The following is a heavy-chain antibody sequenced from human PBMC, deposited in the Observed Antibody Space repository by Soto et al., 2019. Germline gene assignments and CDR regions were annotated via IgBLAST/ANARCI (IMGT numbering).Heavy chain of an antibody. J-gene: IGHJ6*02. CDR2: IYPGDSDT. CDR1: GYSFTSYW. V-gene: IGHV5-51*01. CDR3: ARTRGRGIAARLNRHGIDYYYYGMDV. Sequence: PGESLKISCKGSGYSFTSYWIGWVRQMPGKGLEWMGIIYPGDSDTRYSPSFQGQVTISADKSISTAYLQWSSLKASDTAMYYCARTRGRGIAARLNRHGIDYYYYGMDVWGQGTTVTVSS. D-gene: IGHD6-6*01.